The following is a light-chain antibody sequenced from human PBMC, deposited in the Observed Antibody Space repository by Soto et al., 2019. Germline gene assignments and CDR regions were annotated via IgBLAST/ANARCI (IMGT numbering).Light chain of an antibody. CDR2: DAS. V-gene: IGKV3-11*01. J-gene: IGKJ4*01. CDR3: QQRSNWLT. CDR1: QSVSSY. Sequence: VSTQSPATLSLSPGERATLSCRASQSVSSYLAWYQQKPGQAPRLLIYDASNRATGIPARFSGSGSGTDFTLTISSLEPEDFAVYYCQQRSNWLTFGGGTKVDIK.